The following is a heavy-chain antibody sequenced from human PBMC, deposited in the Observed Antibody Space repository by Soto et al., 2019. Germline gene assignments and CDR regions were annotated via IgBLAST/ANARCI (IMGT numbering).Heavy chain of an antibody. J-gene: IGHJ5*02. CDR2: ISAYNGNT. CDR1: GYTFTSYG. V-gene: IGHV1-18*01. D-gene: IGHD6-19*01. CDR3: ARDHARAVAGTGRANWFDP. Sequence: ASVKVSCKASGYTFTSYGISWVRQAPGQGLEWMGWISAYNGNTNYAQKLQGRVTMTTDTSTSTAYMELRSLRSDDTAVYYCARDHARAVAGTGRANWFDPWGQGTLVTVSS.